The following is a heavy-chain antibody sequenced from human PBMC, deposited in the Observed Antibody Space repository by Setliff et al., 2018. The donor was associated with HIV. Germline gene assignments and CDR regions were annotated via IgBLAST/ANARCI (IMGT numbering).Heavy chain of an antibody. Sequence: ASVKVSCKASGYTLTSYGISWVRQAPGQGLEWMGWISAYNGNTNYAQKVQGRVTMTTDTSTSTAYMELRSLRSDDTAVYSCARDRGVYCRSTNCYSPVDAFDIWGQGTMVTVSS. D-gene: IGHD2-2*01. CDR2: ISAYNGNT. CDR3: ARDRGVYCRSTNCYSPVDAFDI. V-gene: IGHV1-18*01. J-gene: IGHJ3*02. CDR1: GYTLTSYG.